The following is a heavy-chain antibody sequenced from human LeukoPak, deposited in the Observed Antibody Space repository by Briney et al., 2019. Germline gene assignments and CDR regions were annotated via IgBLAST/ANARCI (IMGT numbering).Heavy chain of an antibody. CDR3: AKGHSSGWYNFDY. Sequence: AGGSLRLSCAASGFTFSSYAMSWVRQAPGKGLEWVSSIGGSGGSTYYADSVKGRFSISRDNSKNTLYLQMNSLRAEDTAVYYCAKGHSSGWYNFDYWGQGTLVTVSS. CDR1: GFTFSSYA. V-gene: IGHV3-23*01. J-gene: IGHJ4*02. CDR2: IGGSGGST. D-gene: IGHD6-19*01.